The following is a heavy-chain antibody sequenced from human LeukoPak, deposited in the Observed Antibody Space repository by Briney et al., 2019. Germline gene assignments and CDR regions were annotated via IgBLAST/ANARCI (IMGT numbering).Heavy chain of an antibody. CDR2: ISGSGGRT. J-gene: IGHJ3*02. Sequence: GGSLRLSCAASGFTFSSYAMNWVRQAPGKGLEWVSGISGSGGRTYYADSVKGRFTISRDNAKNSLYLQMNSLRAEDTAVYYCARVQYSAYEDAFDIWGQGTMVTVSS. CDR1: GFTFSSYA. V-gene: IGHV3-23*01. D-gene: IGHD5-12*01. CDR3: ARVQYSAYEDAFDI.